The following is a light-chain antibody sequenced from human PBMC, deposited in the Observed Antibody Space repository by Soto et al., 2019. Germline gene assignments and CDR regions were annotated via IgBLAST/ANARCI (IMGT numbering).Light chain of an antibody. V-gene: IGLV2-14*01. J-gene: IGLJ1*01. Sequence: QSALTQPASVSGSPGQSITISCTGTNSDIGGYKYVSWYQQHPDKAPKLMIYVVSNRPSGVSNRFSGSKSGNTASLTISGLQAEDEAVYYCGSYTSSDTPYVFGTGTKLTVL. CDR3: GSYTSSDTPYV. CDR1: NSDIGGYKY. CDR2: VVS.